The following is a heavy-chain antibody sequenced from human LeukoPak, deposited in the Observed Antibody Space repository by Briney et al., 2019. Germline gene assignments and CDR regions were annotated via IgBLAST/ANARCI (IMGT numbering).Heavy chain of an antibody. V-gene: IGHV4-34*01. Sequence: SETLSLTCAVSGGSFSAFFWRWIRQPPGKGLEWIGDVGHSGSADYNPSLKSRVTVSADPSKTQFSLKLNSVTAADTAAYYCASSGGQWLVTSMFDYWGQGTLVTVSS. J-gene: IGHJ4*02. CDR2: VGHSGSA. CDR1: GGSFSAFF. D-gene: IGHD6-19*01. CDR3: ASSGGQWLVTSMFDY.